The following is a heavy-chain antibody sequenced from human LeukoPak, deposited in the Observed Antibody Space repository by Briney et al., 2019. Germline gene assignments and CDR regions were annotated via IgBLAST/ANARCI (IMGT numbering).Heavy chain of an antibody. J-gene: IGHJ4*02. CDR1: GGSISSGSYY. V-gene: IGHV4-61*02. Sequence: SETLSLTCTVSGGSISSGSYYWSWIRQPAGKGLEWIGRIYTSGSTNYNPSLKSRVTISVDTSKNQFSLKLSSVTAADTAMYYCARADFWSGKFDYWGQGTLVTVSS. CDR3: ARADFWSGKFDY. D-gene: IGHD3-3*01. CDR2: IYTSGST.